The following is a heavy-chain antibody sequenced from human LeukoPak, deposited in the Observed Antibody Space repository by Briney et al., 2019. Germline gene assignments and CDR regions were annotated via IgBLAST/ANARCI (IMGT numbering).Heavy chain of an antibody. CDR2: IYYSGST. D-gene: IGHD5-12*01. CDR3: AALPTIPYYYYGMDV. CDR1: GGSISSYY. V-gene: IGHV4-59*08. Sequence: PSETLSLTCTVSGGSISSYYWSWIRQPPGKGLEWIGYIYYSGSTNYNPSLKSRVTISVDTSKNQFSLKLSSVPAADTAVYYCAALPTIPYYYYGMDVWGQGTTVTVSS. J-gene: IGHJ6*02.